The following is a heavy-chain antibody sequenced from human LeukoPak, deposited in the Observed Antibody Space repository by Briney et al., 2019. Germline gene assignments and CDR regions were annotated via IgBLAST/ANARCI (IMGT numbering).Heavy chain of an antibody. J-gene: IGHJ4*02. Sequence: GGSLRLSCAASGFTFSSYSMNWVRQAPGKGLEWVSSISSSSSYIYYADSVKGRFTISRDNAKNSLYLQMNSLRAEDTAVYYCARDQSPESITIFGVVIIGFGYWGQGTLVTVSS. CDR3: ARDQSPESITIFGVVIIGFGY. V-gene: IGHV3-21*01. CDR2: ISSSSSYI. D-gene: IGHD3-3*01. CDR1: GFTFSSYS.